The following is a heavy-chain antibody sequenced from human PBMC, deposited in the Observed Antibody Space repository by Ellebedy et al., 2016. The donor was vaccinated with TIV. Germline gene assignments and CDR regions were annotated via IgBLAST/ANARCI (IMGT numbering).Heavy chain of an antibody. Sequence: SVKVSCXASGGTFSSYAISWVRQAPGQGLEWMGRIIPILGIANYAQKFQGRVTITADKSTSTAYMELSSLRSEDTAVYYCARDSPYGEQQLIDYWGQGTLVTVSS. CDR3: ARDSPYGEQQLIDY. V-gene: IGHV1-69*04. J-gene: IGHJ4*02. D-gene: IGHD6-13*01. CDR1: GGTFSSYA. CDR2: IIPILGIA.